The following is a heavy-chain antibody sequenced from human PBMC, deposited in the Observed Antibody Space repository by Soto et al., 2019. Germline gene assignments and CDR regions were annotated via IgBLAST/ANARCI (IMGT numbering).Heavy chain of an antibody. Sequence: SETLSLTCAVYGGSFSGYYWSWIRQPPGKGLEWIGEINHSGSTNYNPSLKSRVTISVDTSKNQFSLKLSSVTAADTAVYYCARGITMVRGVIITTDVWGKGTTVTVSS. CDR2: INHSGST. V-gene: IGHV4-34*01. CDR3: ARGITMVRGVIITTDV. J-gene: IGHJ6*04. CDR1: GGSFSGYY. D-gene: IGHD3-10*01.